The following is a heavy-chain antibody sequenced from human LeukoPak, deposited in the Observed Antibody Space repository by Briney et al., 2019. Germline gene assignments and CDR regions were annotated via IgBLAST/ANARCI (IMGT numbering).Heavy chain of an antibody. CDR1: GFTVSSNY. CDR2: IYSGGST. CDR3: ARVSYYDSSGYYFLSYVDY. V-gene: IGHV3-53*01. Sequence: GGSLRLSCAASGFTVSSNYMSWVRQAPGKGLEWVSVIYSGGSTYYAASVRGRFTISRDNSKNTLYLQMNSLGAEDTAVYYCARVSYYDSSGYYFLSYVDYWGQGTLVTVSS. J-gene: IGHJ4*02. D-gene: IGHD3-22*01.